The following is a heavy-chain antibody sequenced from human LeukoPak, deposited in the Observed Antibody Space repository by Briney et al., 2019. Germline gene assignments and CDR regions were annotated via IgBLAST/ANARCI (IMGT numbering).Heavy chain of an antibody. V-gene: IGHV4-59*08. CDR1: GGSFSSYY. J-gene: IGHJ6*02. CDR2: IYYSGST. D-gene: IGHD2-15*01. CDR3: ARRMTWRGPANYYYYGMDV. Sequence: SETLSLTCAVYGGSFSSYYWGWIRQPPGKGLEWIGYIYYSGSTNYNPSLKSRVTISVDTSKNQFSLKLSSVTAADTAVYYCARRMTWRGPANYYYYGMDVWGQGTTVTVSS.